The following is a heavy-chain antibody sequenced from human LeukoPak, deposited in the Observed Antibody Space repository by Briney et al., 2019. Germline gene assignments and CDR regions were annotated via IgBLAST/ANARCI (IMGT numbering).Heavy chain of an antibody. CDR1: GFTFSSYS. J-gene: IGHJ4*02. V-gene: IGHV3-21*01. Sequence: PGGSLGLSCAASGFTFSSYSMNWVRQAPGKGLEWVSSISSSSSYIYYADSVKGRFTISRDNAKNSLYLQMNSLRAEDTAVYYCARGTDTAMGTFDYWGQGTLVTVSS. CDR3: ARGTDTAMGTFDY. CDR2: ISSSSSYI. D-gene: IGHD5-18*01.